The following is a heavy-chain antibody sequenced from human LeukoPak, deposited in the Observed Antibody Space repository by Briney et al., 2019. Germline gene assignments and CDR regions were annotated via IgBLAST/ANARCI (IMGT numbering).Heavy chain of an antibody. CDR2: IYTGGGT. J-gene: IGHJ6*02. D-gene: IGHD4-17*01. Sequence: GGSLRLSCAASGFTVSSNYMKWVRQAPGKGLEWVSVIYTGGGTFYADSVKGRFTLSRDNSKNMVFLQMNSLRPEDTAVYFCARGRTEHGDYVRDCLDVWGQGTTVTVSS. V-gene: IGHV3-66*02. CDR1: GFTVSSNY. CDR3: ARGRTEHGDYVRDCLDV.